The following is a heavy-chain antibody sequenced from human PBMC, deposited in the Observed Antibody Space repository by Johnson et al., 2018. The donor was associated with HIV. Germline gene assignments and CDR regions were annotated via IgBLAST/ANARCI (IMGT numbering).Heavy chain of an antibody. CDR3: AREGYDSSGYSDAFDI. Sequence: QVQLVESGGGLVQPGGSLSLSCAASGFTFSDSYMNWIRQAPGKGLEWVTVISYDGSNKYYADSVKGRFTISRDNSKNTLYLQMNSLRAEDTAVYYCAREGYDSSGYSDAFDIWGQGTMVTVSS. J-gene: IGHJ3*02. CDR1: GFTFSDSY. V-gene: IGHV3-30*03. D-gene: IGHD3-22*01. CDR2: ISYDGSNK.